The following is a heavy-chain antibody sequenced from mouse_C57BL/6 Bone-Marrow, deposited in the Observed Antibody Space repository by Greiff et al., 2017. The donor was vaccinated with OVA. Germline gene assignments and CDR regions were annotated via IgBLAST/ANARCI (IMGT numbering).Heavy chain of an antibody. Sequence: EVQLVESGPGLVKPSQSLSLTCSVTGYSITSGYYWNWIRQFPGNKLEWMGYISYDGSNNYNPSLKNRISITRDTSKNQFFLKLNSVTTEDTATYYCARDYYGSSLYAMDYWGQGPSVTVSS. D-gene: IGHD1-1*01. CDR1: GYSITSGYY. J-gene: IGHJ4*01. CDR3: ARDYYGSSLYAMDY. V-gene: IGHV3-6*01. CDR2: ISYDGSN.